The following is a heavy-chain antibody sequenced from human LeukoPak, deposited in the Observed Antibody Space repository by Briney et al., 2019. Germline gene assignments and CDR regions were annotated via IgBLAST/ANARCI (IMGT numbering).Heavy chain of an antibody. D-gene: IGHD3-22*01. CDR1: GFTFSSYG. V-gene: IGHV3-30*18. CDR2: ISYDGSNK. Sequence: GGSLRLSCAPSGFTFSSYGMHWVRQAPGKGLEWVAVISYDGSNKYYADSVKGRFTISRDNSKNTLYLQMNSLRAEDTAVYYCAKERLMVVDIWGQGTMVTVSS. J-gene: IGHJ3*02. CDR3: AKERLMVVDI.